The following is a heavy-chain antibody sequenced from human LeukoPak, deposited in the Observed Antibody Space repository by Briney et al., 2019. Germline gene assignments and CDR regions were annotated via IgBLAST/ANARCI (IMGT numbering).Heavy chain of an antibody. V-gene: IGHV5-51*03. J-gene: IGHJ4*02. Sequence: KPGESLKISCKGSGYSFTSYWIGWVRQMPGKGLEWMGIIYPGDSDTRYSPSFQGQVTISADKSISTAYLQWSSLKASDTAMYYCARLEPYYYGSGSYPPPDYWGQGTLVTVSS. D-gene: IGHD3-10*01. CDR2: IYPGDSDT. CDR1: GYSFTSYW. CDR3: ARLEPYYYGSGSYPPPDY.